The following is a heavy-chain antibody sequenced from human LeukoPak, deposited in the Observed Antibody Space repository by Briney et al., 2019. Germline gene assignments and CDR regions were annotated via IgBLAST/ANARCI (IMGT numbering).Heavy chain of an antibody. CDR1: GYTFIDYA. J-gene: IGHJ4*02. CDR3: ARGAYGGSSAMDY. CDR2: ISTYNADT. V-gene: IGHV1-18*01. Sequence: VASVKVSCKASGYTFIDYAITWVRQAPGQGLQWMGWISTYNADTIYAQNLQGRVTMTTDTSTSTAYMEVRSLRSDDTAVYFCARGAYGGSSAMDYWGQGTLVTVSS. D-gene: IGHD4-23*01.